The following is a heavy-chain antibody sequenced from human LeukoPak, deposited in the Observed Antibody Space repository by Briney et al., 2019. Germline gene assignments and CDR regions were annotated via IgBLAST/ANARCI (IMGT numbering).Heavy chain of an antibody. D-gene: IGHD4-23*01. J-gene: IGHJ4*02. CDR2: IIPIFGTA. CDR3: ARDLYGGKTRYFDY. Sequence: ASVKVSCKASGGTFSSYAISWVRQAPGQGLEWMGGIIPIFGTANYAQKFQGRVTITADKSTSTAYMELSSLRSEDTAVYYCARDLYGGKTRYFDYWGPGTLVTVSS. V-gene: IGHV1-69*06. CDR1: GGTFSSYA.